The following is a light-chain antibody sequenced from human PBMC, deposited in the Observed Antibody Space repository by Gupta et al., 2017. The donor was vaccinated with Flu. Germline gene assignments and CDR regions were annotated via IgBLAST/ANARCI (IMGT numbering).Light chain of an antibody. CDR2: GAS. J-gene: IGKJ5*01. CDR1: QSVTSNY. CDR3: QQYGSSIT. V-gene: IGKV3-20*01. Sequence: ENVLTQSPGTLSLSPGDRATLSCRASQSVTSNYLAWYQQKPGQAPRLLIYGASSRATGIPDRVSGSGSATDFTLTISRLEPEDFAVYYCQQYGSSITFGQGTRLEIK.